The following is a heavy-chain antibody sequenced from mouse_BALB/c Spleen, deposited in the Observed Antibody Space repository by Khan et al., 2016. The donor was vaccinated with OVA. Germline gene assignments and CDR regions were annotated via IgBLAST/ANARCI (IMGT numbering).Heavy chain of an antibody. Sequence: QVQLQQPGAELVKPGASVKLSYKASGYTFTNYWVHWVKQRPGQGLEWIGEIYPSNGRTNYNEKFKTKATLTVDKSSSTAYMQLSSLASEDSAVYYCARNAYYGNYFDYWGQGTTLTVSS. J-gene: IGHJ2*01. D-gene: IGHD2-10*01. CDR2: IYPSNGRT. V-gene: IGHV1S81*02. CDR1: GYTFTNYW. CDR3: ARNAYYGNYFDY.